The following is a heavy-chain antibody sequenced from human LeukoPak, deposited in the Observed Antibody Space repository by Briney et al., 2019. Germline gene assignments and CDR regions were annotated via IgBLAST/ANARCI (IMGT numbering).Heavy chain of an antibody. CDR1: GFTFRSYA. J-gene: IGHJ4*02. D-gene: IGHD5-18*01. CDR3: AKQGYQPDFDY. CDR2: ISGSGGST. Sequence: PGGSLRLSCAASGFTFRSYAMSWVRQAPGKGLGWVSAISGSGGSTYYAGSVKGGLPISRDNSKNRMYLQMNSLRGEDTAVYYCAKQGYQPDFDYWGQGTRVTVSS. V-gene: IGHV3-23*01.